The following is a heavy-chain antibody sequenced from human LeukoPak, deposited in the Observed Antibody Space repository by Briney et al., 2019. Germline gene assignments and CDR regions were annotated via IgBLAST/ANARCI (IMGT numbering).Heavy chain of an antibody. D-gene: IGHD6-13*01. J-gene: IGHJ6*02. V-gene: IGHV4-59*08. CDR1: GGSISSYY. CDR2: IYYSGST. Sequence: SETLSLTYTVSGGSISSYYWSWIRQPPGKGLEWIGYIYYSGSTNYNPSLKSRVTISVDTSKNQFSLKLSSVTAADTAVYYCARSSSIYYYYGMDVWGQGTTVTVSS. CDR3: ARSSSIYYYYGMDV.